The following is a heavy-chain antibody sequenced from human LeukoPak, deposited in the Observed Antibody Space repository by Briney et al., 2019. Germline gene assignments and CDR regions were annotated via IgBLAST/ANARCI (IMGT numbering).Heavy chain of an antibody. D-gene: IGHD3-22*01. CDR3: AKGAYDSSGYYWADAFDI. CDR2: ISGSGGST. V-gene: IGHV3-23*01. Sequence: PGGSLRLSCAASGFTFSSYAMSWVRQAPGKGLEWVSAISGSGGSTYYADSVKGRFTISRDNSKNTLYLQMNSLRAEDTAVYYCAKGAYDSSGYYWADAFDIWGQGTMVTVSS. CDR1: GFTFSSYA. J-gene: IGHJ3*02.